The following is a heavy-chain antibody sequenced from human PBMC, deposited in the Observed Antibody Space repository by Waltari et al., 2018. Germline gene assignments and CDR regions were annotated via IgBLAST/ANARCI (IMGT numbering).Heavy chain of an antibody. CDR1: GGSISSYY. V-gene: IGHV4-59*01. Sequence: QVQLQESGPGLVKPSETLSLTCTVSGGSISSYYLSWIRQPPGKGLEWIGYIFFSGSTNYNPSLKSRVTISVDTSKNQFSLKLSSVTAADTAVYYCARDGKVSANYYYGLDVWGQGTTVTVSS. J-gene: IGHJ6*02. D-gene: IGHD1-26*01. CDR3: ARDGKVSANYYYGLDV. CDR2: IFFSGST.